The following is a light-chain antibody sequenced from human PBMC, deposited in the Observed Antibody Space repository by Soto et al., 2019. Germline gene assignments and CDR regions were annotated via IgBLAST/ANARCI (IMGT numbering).Light chain of an antibody. CDR2: DVS. Sequence: QSALTQPASVSGSPGQSITISCTGTSSDVGGYNYVSWYQQHPAKAPKVMIYDVSNRPSGVSNRFSGSKSGNTASLTISGLQAEDEADYYCYSYTSSSTYVCGTGTKVTVL. V-gene: IGLV2-14*03. J-gene: IGLJ1*01. CDR3: YSYTSSSTYV. CDR1: SSDVGGYNY.